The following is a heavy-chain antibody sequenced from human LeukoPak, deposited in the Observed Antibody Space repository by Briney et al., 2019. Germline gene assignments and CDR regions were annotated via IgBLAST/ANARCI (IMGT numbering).Heavy chain of an antibody. V-gene: IGHV3-30*02. CDR2: IRYDGSNK. CDR1: GFTFSSYS. J-gene: IGHJ4*02. CDR3: VKDNPLDY. D-gene: IGHD1-14*01. Sequence: PGGSLRLSCAASGFTFSSYSMNWVRQAPGKGLEWVAFIRYDGSNKYYADSVKGRFTISRDNSKNTLYLQMTSLRAEDTALYYCVKDNPLDYWGQGTLVIVSS.